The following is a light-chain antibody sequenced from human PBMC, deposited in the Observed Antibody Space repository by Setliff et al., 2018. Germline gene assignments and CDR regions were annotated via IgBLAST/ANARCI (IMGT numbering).Light chain of an antibody. CDR3: CSYVGSHTLRV. Sequence: QSALTQPASVSGSPGQSITISCTGTSNDIGYYNFVSWYQQYPGKHPKLLIYEVTNRPSGVSNRFSGSKSGNTASLTISGLQAEDEADYYCCSYVGSHTLRVFGTGTKVTVL. J-gene: IGLJ1*01. CDR2: EVT. V-gene: IGLV2-14*03. CDR1: SNDIGYYNF.